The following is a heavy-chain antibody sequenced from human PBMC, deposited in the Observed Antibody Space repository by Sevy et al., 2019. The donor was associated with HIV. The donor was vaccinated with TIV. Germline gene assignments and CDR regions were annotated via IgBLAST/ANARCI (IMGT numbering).Heavy chain of an antibody. Sequence: GGSLRLSCVVSGFTFSDFSMNWCRQAPGRGLEWVSVIRSGSGYTYYADSVKGRFTISRDNAKNSLYLQMNSLRVEDTAVYYCARVPQDWAWGQGTLVTVSS. D-gene: IGHD2-15*01. CDR3: ARVPQDWA. V-gene: IGHV3-21*01. CDR1: GFTFSDFS. CDR2: IRSGSGYT. J-gene: IGHJ5*02.